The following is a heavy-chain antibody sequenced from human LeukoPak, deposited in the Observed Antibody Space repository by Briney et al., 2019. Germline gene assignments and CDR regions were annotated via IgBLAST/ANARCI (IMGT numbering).Heavy chain of an antibody. CDR2: ISSSSSYI. CDR3: AKIRIQLWSSHYFDY. Sequence: GGSLRLSCAASGFTFSSYSMTWVRQAPGKGLEWVSSISSSSSYIYYADSVKGRFTISRDNSKNTLYLQMNSLRAEDTAVYYCAKIRIQLWSSHYFDYWGQGTLVTVSS. J-gene: IGHJ4*02. V-gene: IGHV3-21*04. D-gene: IGHD5-18*01. CDR1: GFTFSSYS.